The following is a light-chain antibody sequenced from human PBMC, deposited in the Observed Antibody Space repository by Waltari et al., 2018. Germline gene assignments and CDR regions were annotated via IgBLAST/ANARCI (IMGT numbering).Light chain of an antibody. CDR2: DAS. Sequence: EIVLTQSPASLSLSPGDRATLSCRASQSVGSYLAWYQQKPGQAPRLLIYDASNRATGIPARFRGSGSGTDFTLTISSLEPEDFAVYYCQLRSNWPPLFTFGPGTNVDIK. V-gene: IGKV3-11*01. CDR3: QLRSNWPPLFT. CDR1: QSVGSY. J-gene: IGKJ3*01.